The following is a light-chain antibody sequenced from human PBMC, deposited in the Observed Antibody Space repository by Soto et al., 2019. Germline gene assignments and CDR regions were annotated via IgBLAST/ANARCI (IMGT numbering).Light chain of an antibody. V-gene: IGKV1-5*01. CDR1: QSISSW. CDR3: QQYNTYPWT. Sequence: DIQMTQSPATLSASVGDRVTITCRASQSISSWLAWYQQKPGKVPKLLIDDASSLESGVPSRFSGSGSGTEFTLSISSLQLDDFATYYCQQYNTYPWTFGQGIEVDIK. J-gene: IGKJ1*01. CDR2: DAS.